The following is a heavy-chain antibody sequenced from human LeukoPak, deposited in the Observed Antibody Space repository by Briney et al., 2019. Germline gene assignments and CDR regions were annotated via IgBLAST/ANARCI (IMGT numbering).Heavy chain of an antibody. V-gene: IGHV3-74*01. Sequence: PGGSLRLSCAASGFTFSSYWMHWVRQAPGKGLVWVSRINSDGSSTSYADSVKGRFTISRDNAKNTLYLQMNSLRAEDTAVYYCARGGAVAGYKVDYWGQGTLVTVSS. CDR3: ARGGAVAGYKVDY. CDR1: GFTFSSYW. D-gene: IGHD6-19*01. CDR2: INSDGSST. J-gene: IGHJ4*02.